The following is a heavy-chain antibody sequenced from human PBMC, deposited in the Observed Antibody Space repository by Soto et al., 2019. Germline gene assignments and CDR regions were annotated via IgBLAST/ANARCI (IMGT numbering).Heavy chain of an antibody. J-gene: IGHJ3*02. CDR1: GFTVSSNY. CDR2: IYSGGST. CDR3: ARGPADGYFAWLGAFDI. Sequence: GGSLRLSCAASGFTVSSNYMSWVRQAPGKGLEWGSVIYSGGSTYYADSVKGRFTISRDNSKNTRYLQMNSLRAEDPAVYYCARGPADGYFAWLGAFDIWGQGTMVTVSS. V-gene: IGHV3-53*01. D-gene: IGHD3-9*01.